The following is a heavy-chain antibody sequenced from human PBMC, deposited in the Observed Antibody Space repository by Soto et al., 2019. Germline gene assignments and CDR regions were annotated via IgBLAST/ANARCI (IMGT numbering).Heavy chain of an antibody. CDR2: VSGRGGST. V-gene: IGHV3-23*01. CDR1: GFTFNHYA. J-gene: IGHJ6*02. Sequence: VHLLESGGGLVQPGGSLRLACTASGFTFNHYAMSWVRQAPGKGLEWFAAVSGRGGSTKYADSVKGRFIISRDNSNSTLYLQMDSLRGEDTAVYYCAKDSTVTTSLYFYYYGFDVWGQGTTVTVSS. D-gene: IGHD4-17*01. CDR3: AKDSTVTTSLYFYYYGFDV.